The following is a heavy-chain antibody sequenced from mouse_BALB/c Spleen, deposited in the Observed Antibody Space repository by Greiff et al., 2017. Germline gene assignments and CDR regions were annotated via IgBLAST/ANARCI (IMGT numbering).Heavy chain of an antibody. CDR3: ASPLLRDAMDY. V-gene: IGHV14-3*02. D-gene: IGHD1-1*01. Sequence: EVQLQQSGAELVKPGASVKLSCTASGFNIKDTYMHWVKQRPEQGLEWIGRIDPANGNTKYDPKFQGKATITADTSSNTAYLQLSSLTSEDTAVYYCASPLLRDAMDYWGQGTSVTVSS. J-gene: IGHJ4*01. CDR2: IDPANGNT. CDR1: GFNIKDTY.